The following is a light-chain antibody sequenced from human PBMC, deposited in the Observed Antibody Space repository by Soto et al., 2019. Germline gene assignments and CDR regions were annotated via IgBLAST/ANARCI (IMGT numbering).Light chain of an antibody. CDR3: NSYAGSNTYV. V-gene: IGLV1-40*01. J-gene: IGLJ1*01. CDR2: GDS. CDR1: SSNIGRGYD. Sequence: QSVLTQPPSVSGAPGQRVTISCTGSSSNIGRGYDVHWYQQFPGSAPRLLLSGDSNRPSGVPDRFSGSRSGTSASLAITGLQAEDEADYYCNSYAGSNTYVFGTGTKLTVL.